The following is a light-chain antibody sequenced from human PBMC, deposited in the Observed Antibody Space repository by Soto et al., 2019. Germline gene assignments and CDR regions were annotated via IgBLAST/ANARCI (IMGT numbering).Light chain of an antibody. J-gene: IGKJ4*01. CDR1: QNIVTN. CDR3: QQYITPPPRLT. Sequence: IVMTQSPVTLSVSPGERATLSCRASQNIVTNLAWYQQKPGQAPRLVIYDASTRATDIPARFSGSGFGREFFLTIRRLQSAEFTVFDSQQYITPPPRLTFGGGTKIDI. CDR2: DAS. V-gene: IGKV3-15*01.